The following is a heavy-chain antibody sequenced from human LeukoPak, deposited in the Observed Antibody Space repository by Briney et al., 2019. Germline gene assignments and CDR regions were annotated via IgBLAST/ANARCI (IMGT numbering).Heavy chain of an antibody. V-gene: IGHV3-23*01. CDR2: ISGSGGST. J-gene: IGHJ4*02. CDR3: GRDWKLDY. D-gene: IGHD1-1*01. Sequence: PGGSLRLSCAASGFTFSSYAMSWVRQAPGKGLEWVSAISGSGGSTYYADSVKGRFTISRDNSRNTLYLQLNSLRVEDTAIYYCGRDWKLDYWGQGTLVTVSS. CDR1: GFTFSSYA.